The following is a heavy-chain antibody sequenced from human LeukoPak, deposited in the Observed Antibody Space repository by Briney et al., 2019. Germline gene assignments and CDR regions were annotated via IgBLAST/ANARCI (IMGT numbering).Heavy chain of an antibody. CDR1: GRSFSGYY. D-gene: IGHD3-10*01. V-gene: IGHV4-34*01. J-gene: IGHJ4*02. CDR2: INHSGST. CDR3: ARGGFSYGSGSYYKNFDY. Sequence: SETLSLTCTVYGRSFSGYYWSWIRQPPGKGLEWIGEINHSGSTNYNPSLKSRVTISVDTSKNQFSLKLSSVTAADTAVYYCARGGFSYGSGSYYKNFDYWGQGTLVTVSS.